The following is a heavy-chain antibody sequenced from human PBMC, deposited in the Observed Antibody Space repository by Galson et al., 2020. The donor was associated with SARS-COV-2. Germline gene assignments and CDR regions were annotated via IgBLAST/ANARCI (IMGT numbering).Heavy chain of an antibody. CDR3: ARAPIVGATTPWFDP. D-gene: IGHD1-26*01. Sequence: SETLSLTCTVSGDSISSGRFYWSWLRHLPGKGLECIGYIFHSGNTYYSPSLKSRVTISVDTSKNQFSLNLTSLTAADTAVYYCARAPIVGATTPWFDPWGQGTLVTVSS. CDR2: IFHSGNT. CDR1: GDSISSGRFY. V-gene: IGHV4-31*03. J-gene: IGHJ5*02.